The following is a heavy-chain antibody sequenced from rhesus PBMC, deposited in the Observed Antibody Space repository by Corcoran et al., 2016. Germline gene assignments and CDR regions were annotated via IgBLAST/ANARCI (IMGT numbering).Heavy chain of an antibody. D-gene: IGHD3-28*01. CDR3: ARRIGSYGSGYYGNSLDV. CDR1: GGSISSNW. V-gene: IGHV4-173*01. CDR2: ISGRGGTT. Sequence: QLQLQESGPGLVKPSETLSLTCAVSGGSISSNWWSWIRQPPGKGLEWIGRISGRGGTTSHNPSLKIRVTISTGTAKTQFSLKLSSVTAADTAVYYCARRIGSYGSGYYGNSLDVWGRGVLVTVSS. J-gene: IGHJ5-2*02.